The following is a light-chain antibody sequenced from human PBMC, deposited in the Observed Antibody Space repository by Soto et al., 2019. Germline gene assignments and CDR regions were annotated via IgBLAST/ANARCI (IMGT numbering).Light chain of an antibody. CDR1: QSVSNTY. Sequence: EIVLTQSPGTLSLSPGERATLSCRGSQSVSNTYLAWYQQKPGQAPRLLLHGASSRATGIPDRFSGSGSGIGSNLAIRRLEPDYFAVYYCQPDGSSPSTFGRGTKLEI. J-gene: IGKJ4*02. V-gene: IGKV3-20*01. CDR3: QPDGSSPST. CDR2: GAS.